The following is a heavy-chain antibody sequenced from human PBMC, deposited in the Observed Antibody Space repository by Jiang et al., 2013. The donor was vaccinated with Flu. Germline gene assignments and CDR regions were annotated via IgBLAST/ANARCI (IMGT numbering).Heavy chain of an antibody. CDR1: GGSISSSSYY. Sequence: GSGLVKPSETLSLTCTVSGGSISSSSYYWGWIRQPPGKGLEWIGSIYYSGSTYYNPSLKSRVTISVDTSKNQFSLKLSSVTAADTAVYYCARLRKNSMIVVVMRGPLMLFDIWGQGTMVTVSS. D-gene: IGHD3-22*01. CDR3: ARLRKNSMIVVVMRGPLMLFDI. J-gene: IGHJ3*02. CDR2: IYYSGST. V-gene: IGHV4-39*01.